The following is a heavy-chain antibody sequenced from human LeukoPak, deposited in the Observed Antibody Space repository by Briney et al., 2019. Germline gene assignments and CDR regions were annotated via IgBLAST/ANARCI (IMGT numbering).Heavy chain of an antibody. CDR1: GFTGNDFA. V-gene: IGHV3-9*01. Sequence: GGSLRFSCVASGFTGNDFAMHWVRQAPGKGLEWVAGIYWRSTRIDYVDSVKGRFTVSRDNGRNLLFLEMNNLRIEDTARYYCTKDVVPGGADIWGKGTMVTVSP. D-gene: IGHD6-6*01. CDR2: IYWRSTRI. J-gene: IGHJ3*01. CDR3: TKDVVPGGADI.